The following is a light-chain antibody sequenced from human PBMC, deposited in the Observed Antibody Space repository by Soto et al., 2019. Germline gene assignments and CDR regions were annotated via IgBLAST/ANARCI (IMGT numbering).Light chain of an antibody. CDR1: QSVSRN. CDR3: HHYDNWPLT. J-gene: IGKJ4*01. Sequence: EIVMTQSPATLSVSPGERVTLSCRASQSVSRNLAWYQQQPGQAPRLLIYGASTRATGIPARFSGSGSGTEFSLTVSSLQSEDFAVYYCHHYDNWPLTFGGGTKVEIK. CDR2: GAS. V-gene: IGKV3-15*01.